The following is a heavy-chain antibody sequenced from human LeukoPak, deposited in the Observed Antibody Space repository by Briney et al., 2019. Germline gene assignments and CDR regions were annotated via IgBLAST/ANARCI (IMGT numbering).Heavy chain of an antibody. J-gene: IGHJ6*03. CDR1: GFTFSSYW. CDR3: ARDQHTGDYVIDYYYMDV. CDR2: IKQDGSEK. V-gene: IGHV3-7*01. Sequence: GGSLRLSCAASGFTFSSYWMSWVRQAPGKGLEWVANIKQDGSEKYYVDFVKGRFTISRDNAKNSLYLQMNSLRAEDTAVYYCARDQHTGDYVIDYYYMDVWGKGTTVTVSS. D-gene: IGHD4-17*01.